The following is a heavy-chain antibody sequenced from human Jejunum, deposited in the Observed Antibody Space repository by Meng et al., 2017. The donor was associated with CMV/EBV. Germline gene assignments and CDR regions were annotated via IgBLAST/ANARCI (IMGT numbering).Heavy chain of an antibody. CDR1: GDSISGSTYY. Sequence: QLKLKKSGPGLVKPSETLSLTCIVSGDSISGSTYYWGWIRQPPGKGLEWIGNIYYSGSTYYTPSLKSRVSISVDTSTNQFSLRLSSVTAADTAVYYCARMTYSSSPVDWGQGTLVTVSS. CDR3: ARMTYSSSPVD. D-gene: IGHD6-6*01. CDR2: IYYSGST. J-gene: IGHJ4*02. V-gene: IGHV4-39*07.